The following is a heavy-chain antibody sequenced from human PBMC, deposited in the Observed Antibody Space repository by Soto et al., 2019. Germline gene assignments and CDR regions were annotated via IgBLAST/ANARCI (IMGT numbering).Heavy chain of an antibody. CDR2: IYYSGST. J-gene: IGHJ6*02. Sequence: QVQLQESGPGLVKPSETLSLTCTVSGGSVSSGSYYWSWIRQPPGKGLEWIGYIYYSGSTNYNPSLKSRVTISVDTSKNQFSLKLSSVTAADTAVYCCAREEVGAKTDYGMDVWGQGTTVTVSS. V-gene: IGHV4-61*01. CDR1: GGSVSSGSYY. CDR3: AREEVGAKTDYGMDV. D-gene: IGHD1-26*01.